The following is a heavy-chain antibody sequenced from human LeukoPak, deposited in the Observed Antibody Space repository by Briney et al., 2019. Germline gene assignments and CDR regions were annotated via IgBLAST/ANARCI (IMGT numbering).Heavy chain of an antibody. D-gene: IGHD2-15*01. V-gene: IGHV1-2*02. J-gene: IGHJ5*02. CDR3: ASAGTPLLGYCSGGSCVWGGFDP. Sequence: ASVKVSCKASGYTFTGYYMHWVRQAPGQGLEWMGWINPNSGGTNYAQKFQGRVTMTRDTSISTAYMELSRLRSDDTAVYYCASAGTPLLGYCSGGSCVWGGFDPWGQGTLVTVSS. CDR2: INPNSGGT. CDR1: GYTFTGYY.